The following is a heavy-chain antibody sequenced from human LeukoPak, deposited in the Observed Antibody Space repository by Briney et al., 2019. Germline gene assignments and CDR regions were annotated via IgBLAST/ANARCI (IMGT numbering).Heavy chain of an antibody. CDR1: GYTFTSYY. CDR3: AVHYGYFIFDY. J-gene: IGHJ4*02. Sequence: GASVKVSCKASGYTFTSYYMHWVRQAPGQGLEWMGIINPSGGGTSYAQKFQGRVTMTRDTSTSTVYMELSSLRSEDTAVYYCAVHYGYFIFDYWGQGTLVTVSS. V-gene: IGHV1-46*01. CDR2: INPSGGGT. D-gene: IGHD4-17*01.